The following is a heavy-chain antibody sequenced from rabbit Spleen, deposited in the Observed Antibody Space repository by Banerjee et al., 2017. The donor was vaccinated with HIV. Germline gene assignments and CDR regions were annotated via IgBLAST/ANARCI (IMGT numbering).Heavy chain of an antibody. V-gene: IGHV1S47*01. CDR3: ARGPPYAGYAGYGYVYLNL. CDR2: IDPVFGST. D-gene: IGHD6-1*01. J-gene: IGHJ4*01. CDR1: GFSFSNKA. Sequence: QQQLVESGGGLVQPEGSLTLTCKASGFSFSNKAVMCWVRQAPGKGLEWIGYIDPVFGSTYYASWVNGRFTISSHNAQNTLYLQLKSLTAADTATYFCARGPPYAGYAGYGYVYLNLWGQGTLVTVS.